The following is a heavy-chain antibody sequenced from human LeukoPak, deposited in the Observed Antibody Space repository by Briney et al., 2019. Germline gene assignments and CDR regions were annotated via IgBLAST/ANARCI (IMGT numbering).Heavy chain of an antibody. D-gene: IGHD3-3*01. CDR1: GYSFTSYW. V-gene: IGHV5-51*01. Sequence: PWESLKISCKGSGYSFTSYWIGWVRQMPGKGLEWMGIIYPGDSDTRYSPSFQGQVTISADKSISTAYLQWSSLKASDTAMYYCATWSGTPKYYYYYMDVWGTGTTVTVSS. CDR3: ATWSGTPKYYYYYMDV. CDR2: IYPGDSDT. J-gene: IGHJ6*03.